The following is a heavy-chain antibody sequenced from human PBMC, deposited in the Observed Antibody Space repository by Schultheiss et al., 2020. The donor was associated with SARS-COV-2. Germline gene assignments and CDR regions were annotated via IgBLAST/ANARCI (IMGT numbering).Heavy chain of an antibody. V-gene: IGHV4-59*01. CDR3: ARGDRDWNYEQDAFDI. D-gene: IGHD1-7*01. CDR1: GGSFSGYY. CDR2: IYYSGST. J-gene: IGHJ3*02. Sequence: SETLSLTCAVYGGSFSGYYWSWIRQPPGKGLEWIGYIYYSGSTNYNPSLKSRVTISVDTSKNQFSLKLSSVTAADTAVYYCARGDRDWNYEQDAFDIWGRGTRVTVSS.